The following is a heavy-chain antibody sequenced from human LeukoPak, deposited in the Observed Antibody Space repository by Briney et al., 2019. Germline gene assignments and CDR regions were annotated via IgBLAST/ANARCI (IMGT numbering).Heavy chain of an antibody. CDR2: ISSSGSTI. Sequence: VGSLRLSCAASGFTFSSYEMNWVRQAPGKGLEWVSYISSSGSTIYYADSVKGRFTISRDNAKNSLYLQMNSLRAEDTAVYYCARDLYVYMDVWGKGTTVTVSS. CDR1: GFTFSSYE. V-gene: IGHV3-48*03. CDR3: ARDLYVYMDV. J-gene: IGHJ6*03. D-gene: IGHD3-16*01.